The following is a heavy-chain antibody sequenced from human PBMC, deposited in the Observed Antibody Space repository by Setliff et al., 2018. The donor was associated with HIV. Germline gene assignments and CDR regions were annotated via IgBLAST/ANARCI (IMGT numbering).Heavy chain of an antibody. D-gene: IGHD6-13*01. CDR1: GYTFTSYS. CDR2: INTATGDT. J-gene: IGHJ6*03. V-gene: IGHV1-3*04. Sequence: ASVKVSCKTSGYTFTSYSMHWVRQAPGQSLEWMGWINTATGDTKYSQRFQDRITIFRNTSASTAYMDLGSLTSEDTAVYYCARQRGIDTYLYSYYYMDVWGKGTTVTVSS. CDR3: ARQRGIDTYLYSYYYMDV.